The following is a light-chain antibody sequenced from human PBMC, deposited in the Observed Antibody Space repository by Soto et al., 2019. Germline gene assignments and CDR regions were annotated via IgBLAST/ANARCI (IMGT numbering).Light chain of an antibody. J-gene: IGKJ1*01. V-gene: IGKV3-15*01. Sequence: EIVMTQSTATLSVSPGERATRSCRASQTVIRNLAWYQQKPGQTPRLLIFGASTRATGIPARFSGSGSGTEFTLTISSLQPEDFATYYCQQYYSFPWTFGQGTKVDIK. CDR3: QQYYSFPWT. CDR1: QTVIRN. CDR2: GAS.